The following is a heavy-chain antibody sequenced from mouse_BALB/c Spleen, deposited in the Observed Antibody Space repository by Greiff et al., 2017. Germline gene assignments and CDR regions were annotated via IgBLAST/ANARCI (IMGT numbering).Heavy chain of an antibody. Sequence: EVQRVESGGGLVQPGGSRKLSCAASGFTFSSFGMHWVRQAPEKGLEWVAYISSGSSTIYYADTVKGRFTISRDNPKNTLFLQMTSLRSEDTAMYYCARRKIGRYDDAGAMDYWGQGTSVTVSS. J-gene: IGHJ4*01. CDR3: ARRKIGRYDDAGAMDY. CDR2: ISSGSSTI. V-gene: IGHV5-17*02. D-gene: IGHD2-14*01. CDR1: GFTFSSFG.